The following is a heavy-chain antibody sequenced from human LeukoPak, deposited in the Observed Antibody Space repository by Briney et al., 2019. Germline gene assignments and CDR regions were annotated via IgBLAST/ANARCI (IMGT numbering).Heavy chain of an antibody. Sequence: GGSLRLSCAASGFTFSSYAMNWVRQAPGKGLEWVSYISSSSSTIYYADSVKGRFTISRDNAKNSLYLQMNSLRAEDTAVYYCARGLAQLWTYSTYYFDYWGQGTLVTVSS. J-gene: IGHJ4*02. CDR1: GFTFSSYA. CDR2: ISSSSSTI. D-gene: IGHD5-18*01. V-gene: IGHV3-48*04. CDR3: ARGLAQLWTYSTYYFDY.